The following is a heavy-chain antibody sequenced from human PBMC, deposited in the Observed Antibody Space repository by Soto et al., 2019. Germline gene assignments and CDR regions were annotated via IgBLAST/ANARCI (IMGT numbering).Heavy chain of an antibody. D-gene: IGHD5-12*01. Sequence: GGSLRLSCAASGFTFSSYGMHWVRQAPGKGLEWVAVISYDGSNKYYADSVKGRYTIYRDNSKNTLYLQMNSMRAEDTAVYYCAKDWAFEGGYDFGYYYYGMDVWGQGT. CDR2: ISYDGSNK. CDR3: AKDWAFEGGYDFGYYYYGMDV. V-gene: IGHV3-30*18. CDR1: GFTFSSYG. J-gene: IGHJ6*02.